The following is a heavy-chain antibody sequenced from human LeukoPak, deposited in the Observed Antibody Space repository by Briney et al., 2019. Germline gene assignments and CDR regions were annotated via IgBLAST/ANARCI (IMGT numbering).Heavy chain of an antibody. V-gene: IGHV3-66*02. CDR2: IYSGGST. CDR3: ARDDLGYCSSTSCPTNDY. D-gene: IGHD2-2*01. J-gene: IGHJ4*02. Sequence: GGSLRLSCAASGFTFSSNYMSWVRQAPGKGLEWVSGIYSGGSTYYSESVTGRCTISRENRKNTRYLQMNSLRAEDTAVYYCARDDLGYCSSTSCPTNDYWGQGTLVTVSS. CDR1: GFTFSSNY.